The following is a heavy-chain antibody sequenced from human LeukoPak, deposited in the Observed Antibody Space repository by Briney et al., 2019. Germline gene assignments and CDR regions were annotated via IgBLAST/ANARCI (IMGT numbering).Heavy chain of an antibody. CDR2: ISSSSSYI. D-gene: IGHD3-22*01. V-gene: IGHV3-21*01. CDR3: ARVGYYDSSGYDDDSDY. CDR1: GFTFSSYS. Sequence: GGSLRLSCAASGFTFSSYSMNWVRQAPGKGLEWVSSISSSSSYIYYADSVKGRFTISRDNAKNSLYLQMNSLRAEDTAVYYCARVGYYDSSGYDDDSDYWGQGTLVTVSS. J-gene: IGHJ4*02.